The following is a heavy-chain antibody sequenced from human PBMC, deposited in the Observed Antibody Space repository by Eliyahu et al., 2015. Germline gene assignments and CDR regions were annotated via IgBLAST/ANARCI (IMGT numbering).Heavy chain of an antibody. J-gene: IGHJ3*02. Sequence: SSYAMHWVRQAPGKGLEWVAVISYDGSNKYYADSVKGRFTISRDNSKNTLYLQMNSLRAEDTAVYYCARDQEEGSGADAFDIWGQGTMVTVSS. CDR3: ARDQEEGSGADAFDI. CDR2: ISYDGSNK. CDR1: SSYA. D-gene: IGHD2-15*01. V-gene: IGHV3-30*01.